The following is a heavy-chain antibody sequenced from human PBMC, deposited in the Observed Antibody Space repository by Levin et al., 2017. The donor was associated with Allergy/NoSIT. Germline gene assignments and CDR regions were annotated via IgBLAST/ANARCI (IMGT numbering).Heavy chain of an antibody. V-gene: IGHV3-43*01. CDR3: AKDRHDSSGYPYFQH. CDR1: GFTFDDYT. J-gene: IGHJ1*01. Sequence: HPGGSLRLSCAASGFTFDDYTMHWVRQAPGKGLEWVSLISWDGGSTYYADSVKGRFTISRDNSKNSLYLQMNSLRTEDTALYYCAKDRHDSSGYPYFQHWGQGTLVTVSS. CDR2: ISWDGGST. D-gene: IGHD3-22*01.